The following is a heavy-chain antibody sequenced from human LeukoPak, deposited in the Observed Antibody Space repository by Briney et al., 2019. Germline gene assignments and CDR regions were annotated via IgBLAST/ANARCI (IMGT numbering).Heavy chain of an antibody. V-gene: IGHV4-61*02. Sequence: SETLSLTCTVSGGSISSGSYYWSWIRQPAGKGLEWIGRIYTSGSTNYNPSLKSRVTISVDTSKNQFSLKLSSVTAADTAVYYCARSVETLYYYYYYMDVWAKGPRSPSP. J-gene: IGHJ6*03. CDR3: ARSVETLYYYYYYMDV. D-gene: IGHD5-24*01. CDR1: GGSISSGSYY. CDR2: IYTSGST.